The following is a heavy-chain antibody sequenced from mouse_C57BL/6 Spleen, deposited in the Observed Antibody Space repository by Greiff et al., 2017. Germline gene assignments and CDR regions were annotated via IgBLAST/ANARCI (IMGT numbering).Heavy chain of an antibody. CDR3: ARGDYDYFDY. D-gene: IGHD2-4*01. J-gene: IGHJ2*01. Sequence: DVKLVESGGGLVKPGGSLKLSCAASGFTFSDYGMHWVRQAPEKGLEWVAYISSGSSTIYYADTVKGRFTISRDNAKNTLFLQMTSLRSEDTAMYYCARGDYDYFDYWGQGTTLTVSS. CDR2: ISSGSSTI. V-gene: IGHV5-17*01. CDR1: GFTFSDYG.